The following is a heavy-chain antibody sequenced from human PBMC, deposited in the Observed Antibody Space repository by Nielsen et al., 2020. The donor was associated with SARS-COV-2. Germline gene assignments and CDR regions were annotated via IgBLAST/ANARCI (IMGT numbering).Heavy chain of an antibody. CDR1: GGSISSGSYY. CDR2: IYTSGST. D-gene: IGHD2-2*01. V-gene: IGHV4-61*02. J-gene: IGHJ5*02. CDR3: ARASRVPAASGGAGWFDP. Sequence: LRLSCIVSGGSISSGSYYWSWIRQPAGKGLEWIGRIYTSGSTNYNPSLKSRVTISVDTSKNQFSLKLSSVTAADTAVYYCARASRVPAASGGAGWFDPWGQGTLVTVSS.